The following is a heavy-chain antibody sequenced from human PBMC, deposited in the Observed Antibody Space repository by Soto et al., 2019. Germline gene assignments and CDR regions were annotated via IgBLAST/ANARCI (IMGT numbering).Heavy chain of an antibody. CDR1: GYTFTDHG. V-gene: IGHV1-18*01. D-gene: IGHD3-16*01. J-gene: IGHJ4*02. CDR2: ISAYNDYT. Sequence: QIQLVQSGAEVKKPGASVKVSCKASGYTFTDHGISWVRQAPGQGFEWMGWISAYNDYTAYAQKFQGRVTMTTDKDTNTAYMELRSLTSDDTAVYYCAKDRPRLTRNFLDVYWGQGTLVTVSS. CDR3: AKDRPRLTRNFLDVY.